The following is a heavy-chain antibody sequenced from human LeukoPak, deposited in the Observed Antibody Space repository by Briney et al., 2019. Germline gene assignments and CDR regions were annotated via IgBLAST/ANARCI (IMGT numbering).Heavy chain of an antibody. D-gene: IGHD3-3*01. CDR2: IYPGDSDT. V-gene: IGHV5-51*01. J-gene: IGHJ4*02. CDR1: GYRFTNYW. CDR3: ALRGASDDRFDH. Sequence: GESLKISCEGSGYRFTNYWIAWLRQMPGKGLEWMGIIYPGDSDTRYNPSFQGQVTISADKSITTAYLQWSRLKASDTAMYYCALRGASDDRFDHWGQGTLVTVSS.